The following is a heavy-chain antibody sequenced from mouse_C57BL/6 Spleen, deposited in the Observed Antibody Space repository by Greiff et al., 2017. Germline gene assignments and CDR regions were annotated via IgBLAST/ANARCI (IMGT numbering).Heavy chain of an antibody. Sequence: QFQLQQSGAELVRPGTSVKVSCKASGYAFTNYLIEWVKQRPGQGLEWIGVINPGSGGTNYNEKFKGKATLTADKSSSTAYMQLSSLTSEDSAVYFCARESPTVVFDYWGQGTTLTVSS. J-gene: IGHJ2*01. CDR3: ARESPTVVFDY. D-gene: IGHD1-1*01. V-gene: IGHV1-54*01. CDR1: GYAFTNYL. CDR2: INPGSGGT.